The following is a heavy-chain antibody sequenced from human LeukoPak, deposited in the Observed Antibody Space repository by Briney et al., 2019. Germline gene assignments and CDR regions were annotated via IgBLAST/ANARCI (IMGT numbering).Heavy chain of an antibody. CDR3: TRLKGDSAEDNFDF. J-gene: IGHJ4*02. CDR2: IRNRANNYMT. D-gene: IGHD2-15*01. CDR1: GFTFSSYW. V-gene: IGHV3-73*01. Sequence: GGSLRLSCAASGFTFSSYWMSWVRQASGKGLEWVGRIRNRANNYMTAYAASVEGRFTISRDDLQNTAYLQMNSLKTEDTAMYYCTRLKGDSAEDNFDFWGQGTLVTVSS.